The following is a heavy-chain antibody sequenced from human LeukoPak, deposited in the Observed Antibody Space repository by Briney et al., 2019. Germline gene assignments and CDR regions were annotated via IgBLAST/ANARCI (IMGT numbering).Heavy chain of an antibody. CDR2: ISGSGGST. V-gene: IGHV3-23*01. CDR3: AKNKDSSGYYDTIDY. CDR1: GFTFSSYA. J-gene: IGHJ4*02. D-gene: IGHD3-22*01. Sequence: GGSLRLSCAASGFTFSSYAMSWVRQAPGKGLEWVSAISGSGGSTYYADSVKGRFTISRDNSKNTLYLQMNSLRAEDTAVYYCAKNKDSSGYYDTIDYWGQGTQVTVSS.